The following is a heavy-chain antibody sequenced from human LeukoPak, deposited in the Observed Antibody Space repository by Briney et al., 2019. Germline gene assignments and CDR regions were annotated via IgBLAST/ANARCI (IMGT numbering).Heavy chain of an antibody. Sequence: GGSLRLSCATSGFNLRSYWMSWVRQARGKGLEWVANIKQDGSEKNYVDSVKGRFTISRDNAKNSLYLEMNSLRAEDTAVYYCYCAVEDYWGQGTLVTVSS. V-gene: IGHV3-7*01. CDR3: YCAVEDY. D-gene: IGHD2-15*01. J-gene: IGHJ4*02. CDR2: IKQDGSEK. CDR1: GFNLRSYW.